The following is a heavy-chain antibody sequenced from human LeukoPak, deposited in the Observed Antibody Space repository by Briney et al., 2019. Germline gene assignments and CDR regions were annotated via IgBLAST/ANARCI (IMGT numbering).Heavy chain of an antibody. CDR3: AGEYIGEMATLNFDY. CDR2: IWYDGSNK. J-gene: IGHJ4*02. CDR1: GFTFSSYG. D-gene: IGHD5-24*01. Sequence: GGSLRLSCAASGFTFSSYGMHWVRQAPGKGLEWVAVIWYDGSNKYYADSVKGRFTISRDNSKNTLYLQMNSLRAEDTAVYYCAGEYIGEMATLNFDYWGQGTLVTVSS. V-gene: IGHV3-33*01.